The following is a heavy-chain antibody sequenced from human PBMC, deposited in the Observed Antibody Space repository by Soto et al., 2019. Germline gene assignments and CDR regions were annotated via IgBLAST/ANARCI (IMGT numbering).Heavy chain of an antibody. CDR3: ARDLGLGLRGIAADGTNY. D-gene: IGHD6-13*01. Sequence: GASVKVSCKASGGTFSSYAISWVRQAPGQGLEWMGGIIPIFGTANYAQKFQGRVTITADESTSTAYMELSSLRSEDTAVYYCARDLGLGLRGIAADGTNYWGQGTLVTVSS. V-gene: IGHV1-69*13. J-gene: IGHJ4*02. CDR1: GGTFSSYA. CDR2: IIPIFGTA.